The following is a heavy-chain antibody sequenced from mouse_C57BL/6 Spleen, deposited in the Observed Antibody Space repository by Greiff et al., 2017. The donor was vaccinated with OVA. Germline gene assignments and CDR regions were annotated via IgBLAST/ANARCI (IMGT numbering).Heavy chain of an antibody. Sequence: DVMLVESGGGLVKPGGSLKLSCAASGFTFSSYAMSWVRQTPEKRLEWVATISDGGSYTYYPDNVKGRFTISRDNAKNNLYLQMSHLKSEDTAMYYGARDKDGNDGDWYFDVWGTGTTVTVSS. CDR3: ARDKDGNDGDWYFDV. V-gene: IGHV5-4*01. D-gene: IGHD2-2*01. CDR1: GFTFSSYA. J-gene: IGHJ1*03. CDR2: ISDGGSYT.